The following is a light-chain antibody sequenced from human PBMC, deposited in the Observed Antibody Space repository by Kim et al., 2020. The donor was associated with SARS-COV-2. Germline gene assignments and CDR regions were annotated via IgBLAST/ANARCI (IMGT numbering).Light chain of an antibody. CDR2: WAS. CDR1: QSLLYSSNNKNY. J-gene: IGKJ4*01. V-gene: IGKV4-1*01. Sequence: DIVMTQSPDSLAVSLGERATINCKSSQSLLYSSNNKNYLAWYQQQPGQPPKLLIYWASTRQSGVPDRFSGSESGTDFTLTISSLQAEDVAVYYCQQYYSSLSFGGGTKVDIK. CDR3: QQYYSSLS.